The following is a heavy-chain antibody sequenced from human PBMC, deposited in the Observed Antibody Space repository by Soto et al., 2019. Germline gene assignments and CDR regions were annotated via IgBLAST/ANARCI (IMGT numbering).Heavy chain of an antibody. CDR1: GYTFTGYY. CDR2: INPNSAGT. CDR3: ASTRPQWELLP. Sequence: ASVKVSCKASGYTFTGYYMHWVRQAPGQGLEWMGWINPNSAGTNYAQKFQGWVTMTRDTSISTAYMELRRLRSDDTAVYYCASTRPQWELLPWGQGTLVTVSS. V-gene: IGHV1-2*04. J-gene: IGHJ5*02. D-gene: IGHD1-26*01.